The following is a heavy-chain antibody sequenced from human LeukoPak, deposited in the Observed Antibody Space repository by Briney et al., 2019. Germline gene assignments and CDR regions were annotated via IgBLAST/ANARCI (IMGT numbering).Heavy chain of an antibody. V-gene: IGHV3-11*01. CDR3: ARDRNYYDSSGYRFRYWYFDL. Sequence: PGGSLRLSCAASGFTFSDYYMSWIRQAPGKGLEWVSYISSSGSTIYYSDSVKGRFTISRDNAKNSLYLQMNSLRAEDTAVYYCARDRNYYDSSGYRFRYWYFDLWGRGTLVTVSS. CDR2: ISSSGSTI. CDR1: GFTFSDYY. J-gene: IGHJ2*01. D-gene: IGHD3-22*01.